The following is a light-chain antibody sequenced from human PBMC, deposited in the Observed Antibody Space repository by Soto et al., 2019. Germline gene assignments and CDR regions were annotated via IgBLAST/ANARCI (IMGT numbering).Light chain of an antibody. V-gene: IGKV1-5*01. CDR1: QSISDS. CDR2: DAS. J-gene: IGKJ1*01. Sequence: IHMAQSPSTLSSSLGARVTITLRASQSISDSLAWYQQKPGKAPYLLISDASSLERGVPSRFSGSGSGTEFTLTISNMQPDDLATYYCQQYRGYSRTFGQGAKVDI. CDR3: QQYRGYSRT.